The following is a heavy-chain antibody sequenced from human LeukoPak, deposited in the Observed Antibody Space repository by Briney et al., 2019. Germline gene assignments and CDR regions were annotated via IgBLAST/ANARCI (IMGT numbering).Heavy chain of an antibody. D-gene: IGHD3-3*01. CDR2: IIPIFGTA. CDR1: GGTFSSYA. CDR3: ASLGPDPLWSGHIIFDY. V-gene: IGHV1-69*13. Sequence: SVKVSCKASGGTFSSYAISWVRQTPGQGLEWMGGIIPIFGTANYAQKFQGRVTITADESTSTAYMELSSLRSEDTAVYYCASLGPDPLWSGHIIFDYWGQGTLVTVSS. J-gene: IGHJ4*02.